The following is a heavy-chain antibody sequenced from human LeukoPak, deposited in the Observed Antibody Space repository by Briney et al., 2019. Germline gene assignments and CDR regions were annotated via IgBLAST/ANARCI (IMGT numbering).Heavy chain of an antibody. V-gene: IGHV3-49*04. J-gene: IGHJ6*03. CDR1: GFTLSSYS. CDR2: IRSKAYGGTT. Sequence: PGGSLRLSCAASGFTLSSYSMNWVRQAPGKGLEWVGFIRSKAYGGTTEYAASVKGRFTISRDQSKSIAYLQMNSLKTEDTAVYYCTRDGPSSPVLRFSYYYYYMDVWGKGTTVTVSS. D-gene: IGHD3-3*01. CDR3: TRDGPSSPVLRFSYYYYYMDV.